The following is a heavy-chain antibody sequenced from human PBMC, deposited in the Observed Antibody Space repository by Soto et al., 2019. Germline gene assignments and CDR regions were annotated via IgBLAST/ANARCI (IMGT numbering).Heavy chain of an antibody. CDR1: GYRFTSYW. CDR2: IYPGDSDT. CDR3: SRFMRDAYNSFNYSSGMDV. V-gene: IGHV5-51*01. J-gene: IGHJ6*02. Sequence: ESLKMARKGSGYRFTSYWIGLVRQMPGKRLEWIGIIYPGDSDTRYSPSFQGQVTISADKSISPAYLQWSSLKASDTAMYYCSRFMRDAYNSFNYSSGMDVWG. D-gene: IGHD2-21*01.